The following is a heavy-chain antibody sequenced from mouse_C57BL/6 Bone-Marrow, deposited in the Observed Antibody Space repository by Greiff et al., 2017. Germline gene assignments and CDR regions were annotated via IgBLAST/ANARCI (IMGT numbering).Heavy chain of an antibody. CDR3: ARRGGYYPCYLDY. CDR1: GYAFSSSW. Sequence: VQLQQSGPELVKPGASVKISCKASGYAFSSSWMNWVKQRPGKGLEWIGRIYPGDGDTNYNGKFKGKATLTADKSSSTAYMQLSSLASEDSAVYFCARRGGYYPCYLDYWGQGTTLTVSS. V-gene: IGHV1-82*01. J-gene: IGHJ2*01. D-gene: IGHD2-3*01. CDR2: IYPGDGDT.